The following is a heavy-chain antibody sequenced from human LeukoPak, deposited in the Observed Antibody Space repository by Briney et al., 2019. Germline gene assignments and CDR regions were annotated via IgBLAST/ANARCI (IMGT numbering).Heavy chain of an antibody. D-gene: IGHD2-8*02. CDR1: GFTFSSYA. CDR3: AKSLAGGVDFDY. CDR2: VMPTGGYT. Sequence: HTAGTLRLSCAASGFTFSSYAMSWVRQAPGKGLEWVSVVMPTGGYTYYADSVKGRFTISRDISENTLYLQMNSLRAEDTALYYCAKSLAGGVDFDYWGQGTLVTVSS. V-gene: IGHV3-23*01. J-gene: IGHJ4*02.